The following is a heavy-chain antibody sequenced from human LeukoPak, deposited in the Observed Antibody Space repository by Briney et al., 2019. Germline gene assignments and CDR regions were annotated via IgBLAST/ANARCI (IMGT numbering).Heavy chain of an antibody. J-gene: IGHJ4*02. CDR3: ARETGDSNFDY. Sequence: GRSLRLSCAASGFTFSSYAMHWVRQAPGKGLEWVAVISYDGNNKYYADSVKGRFTISRDNSKNTLYLQMNSLRAEDTAVYYCARETGDSNFDYWGQGTLVTVSS. CDR1: GFTFSSYA. CDR2: ISYDGNNK. V-gene: IGHV3-30-3*01. D-gene: IGHD7-27*01.